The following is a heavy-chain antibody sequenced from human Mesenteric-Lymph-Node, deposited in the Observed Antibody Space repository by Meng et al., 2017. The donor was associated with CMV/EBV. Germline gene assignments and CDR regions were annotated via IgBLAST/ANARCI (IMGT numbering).Heavy chain of an antibody. CDR1: GDSIISSDW. CDR3: ARELRGSWFDS. V-gene: IGHV4-4*02. CDR2: IFHSGSA. J-gene: IGHJ5*01. Sequence: SGFPGDSIISSDWASWVRQPPGKGLEWIGEIFHSGSANYNPSLRGGVTMSVDTSKNQFFLTLTSVTAADTAVYYCARELRGSWFDSWGQGTLVTVSS. D-gene: IGHD3-16*01.